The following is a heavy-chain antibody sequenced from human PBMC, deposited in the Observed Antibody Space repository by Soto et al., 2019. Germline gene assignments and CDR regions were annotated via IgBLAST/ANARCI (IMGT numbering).Heavy chain of an antibody. CDR3: AADYLRHNSLNGYYYSYGMDV. CDR2: IGSNGADK. CDR1: GITFSTYA. D-gene: IGHD4-17*01. Sequence: PGGPLRLSCAASGITFSTYAMSWVRRAPGKGLEWVSTIGSNGADKQYADFVKGRFTVSRDSSKSTLSLQMNSLRAEDTAVYYCAADYLRHNSLNGYYYSYGMDVWGQGTTVTVSS. V-gene: IGHV3-23*01. J-gene: IGHJ6*02.